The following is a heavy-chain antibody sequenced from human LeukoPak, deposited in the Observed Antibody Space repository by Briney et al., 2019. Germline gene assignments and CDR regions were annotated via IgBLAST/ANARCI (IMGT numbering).Heavy chain of an antibody. Sequence: GGSLRLSCAASGFTFSSYGMHWDRQAPGKGLEWVAVIWYDGSNKYYADSVKGRFTISRDNSKNTLYLQMNSLRAEDTAVYYCAVSRVGDSGDAFDIWGQGTMVTVSS. J-gene: IGHJ3*02. V-gene: IGHV3-33*01. CDR2: IWYDGSNK. CDR1: GFTFSSYG. D-gene: IGHD4-17*01. CDR3: AVSRVGDSGDAFDI.